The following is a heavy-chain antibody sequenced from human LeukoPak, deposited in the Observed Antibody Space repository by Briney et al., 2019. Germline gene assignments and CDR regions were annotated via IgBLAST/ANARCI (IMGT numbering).Heavy chain of an antibody. V-gene: IGHV5-51*01. Sequence: VESLKISCKGSGYSFSSYWISWVRQIPGKGLEWMGIIYPGDSDTRYSPSFQGQVIISADKSISTAYLQWSSLKASDTAMYYCATYGDYALDYWGQGTLVTVSS. CDR1: GYSFSSYW. J-gene: IGHJ4*02. D-gene: IGHD4-17*01. CDR3: ATYGDYALDY. CDR2: IYPGDSDT.